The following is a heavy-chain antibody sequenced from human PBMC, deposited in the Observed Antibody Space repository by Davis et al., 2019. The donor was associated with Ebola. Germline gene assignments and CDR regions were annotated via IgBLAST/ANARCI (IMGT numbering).Heavy chain of an antibody. J-gene: IGHJ5*02. Sequence: GSLRLSCTVSGGSISSSSDYWGWIRQPPGKGLEWIGSMHYSGSTYNNPSLKSRVTISVDTSKNQFSLQLNSVTPEDTAVYYCARGGCSSTSCYWGWFDPWGQGTLVTVSS. CDR2: MHYSGST. D-gene: IGHD2-2*01. CDR1: GGSISSSSDY. CDR3: ARGGCSSTSCYWGWFDP. V-gene: IGHV4-39*07.